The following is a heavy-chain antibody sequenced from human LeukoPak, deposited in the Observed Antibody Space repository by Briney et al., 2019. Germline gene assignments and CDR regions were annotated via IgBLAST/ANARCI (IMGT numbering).Heavy chain of an antibody. CDR1: GDSIRSCY. J-gene: IGHJ3*01. Sequence: KASETLSLTCTVSGDSIRSCYWGGIRQPPGKGPEWIGYIDDSGSTNYNPSLKSRLTISVDTSKNQFSLKLTSVTAADAAVYYCARVMRGTSPRRPFDVWGQGTKVTFFS. CDR3: ARVMRGTSPRRPFDV. CDR2: IDDSGST. D-gene: IGHD1-26*01. V-gene: IGHV4-59*01.